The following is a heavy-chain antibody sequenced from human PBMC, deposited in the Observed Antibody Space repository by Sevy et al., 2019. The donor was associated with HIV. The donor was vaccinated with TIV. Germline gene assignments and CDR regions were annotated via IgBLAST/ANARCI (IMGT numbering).Heavy chain of an antibody. CDR3: ARSQGSSSWEYYFDY. CDR2: ISWNSGSI. J-gene: IGHJ4*02. D-gene: IGHD6-13*01. V-gene: IGHV3-9*01. CDR1: GFTFDDYA. Sequence: GGSLRLSCAASGFTFDDYAMHWVRQAPGKGLEWVSGISWNSGSIGYADSVKGRFTISRDNAKNSLYLQMNSLRAEDTAVYYCARSQGSSSWEYYFDYWGQGTLVTVSS.